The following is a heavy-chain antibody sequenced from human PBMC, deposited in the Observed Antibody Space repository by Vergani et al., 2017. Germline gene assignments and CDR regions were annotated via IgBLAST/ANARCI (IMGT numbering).Heavy chain of an antibody. CDR3: ARDYYIVVVPAAMGPFDY. CDR1: GFTFSSYA. D-gene: IGHD2-2*01. CDR2: ISGSGGST. V-gene: IGHV3-23*01. J-gene: IGHJ4*02. Sequence: EVQLLESGGGLVQPGGSLRLSCAASGFTFSSYAMSWVRQAPGKGLEWVSAISGSGGSTYYADSVKGRFTLSRDNSKNTLYLQMNSLRAEDTAVYYCARDYYIVVVPAAMGPFDYWGQGTLVTVSS.